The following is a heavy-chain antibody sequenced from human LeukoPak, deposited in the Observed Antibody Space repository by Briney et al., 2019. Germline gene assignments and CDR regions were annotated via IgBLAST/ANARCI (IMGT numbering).Heavy chain of an antibody. CDR3: ARAYVYSKYDFWSGYSNRPDAFDI. CDR1: GYTFTSYY. J-gene: IGHJ3*02. D-gene: IGHD3-3*01. CDR2: INPSGGST. Sequence: AASVKVSCKASGYTFTSYYMHWARQAPGQGLEWMGIINPSGGSTSYAQKFQGRVTMTRDTSTSTVYMELRSLRSEDTAVYYCARAYVYSKYDFWSGYSNRPDAFDIWGQGTMVTVSS. V-gene: IGHV1-46*01.